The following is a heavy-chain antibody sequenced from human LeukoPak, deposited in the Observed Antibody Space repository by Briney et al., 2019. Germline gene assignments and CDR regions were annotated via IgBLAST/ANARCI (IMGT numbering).Heavy chain of an antibody. J-gene: IGHJ4*02. V-gene: IGHV3-23*01. CDR3: AKHEGSSGSYCHFHY. D-gene: IGHD3-10*01. CDR1: GFTFSSYA. Sequence: GSLRLSCAASGFTFSSYAMSWVRQAPGKGLEWVSAISGSGGSTYYGDSVKGRFTISRDNSKNTLYLQLNRLRAEDTAVYYCAKHEGSSGSYCHFHYWGQGTLVTVSS. CDR2: ISGSGGST.